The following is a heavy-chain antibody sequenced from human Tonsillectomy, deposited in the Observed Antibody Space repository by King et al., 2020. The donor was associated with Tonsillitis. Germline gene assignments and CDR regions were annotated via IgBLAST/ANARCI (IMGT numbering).Heavy chain of an antibody. D-gene: IGHD2-2*01. CDR3: VPRLVVPAASYYYGMDV. CDR2: MNPNSGNT. V-gene: IGHV1-8*01. CDR1: GYTFTSYD. J-gene: IGHJ6*02. Sequence: VQLVQSGAEVKKPGASVKVSCKASGYTFTSYDINWVRQATGQGLEWMGWMNPNSGNTGYAQKFQGRVTMTRNISISTAYMELSSLRSEDTAVYYCVPRLVVPAASYYYGMDVWGQGTTVTVSS.